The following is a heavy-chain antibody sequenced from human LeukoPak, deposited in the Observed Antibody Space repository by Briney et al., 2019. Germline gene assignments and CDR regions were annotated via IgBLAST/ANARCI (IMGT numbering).Heavy chain of an antibody. CDR2: INSATTI. CDR3: ARGYYYGPGSYSLVFDY. Sequence: GGSLRLSCGASGFTFSSSEMDWVRQAPGKGLEWVASINSATTIYYADSAKGRFTISRDNTKNSVYLQMSSLRAEDTAVYYCARGYYYGPGSYSLVFDYWGQGILVTVSS. D-gene: IGHD3-10*01. V-gene: IGHV3-48*03. CDR1: GFTFSSSE. J-gene: IGHJ4*02.